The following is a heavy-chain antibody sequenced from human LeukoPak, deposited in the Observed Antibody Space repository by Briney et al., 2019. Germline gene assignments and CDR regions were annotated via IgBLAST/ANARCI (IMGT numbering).Heavy chain of an antibody. CDR2: IKQDGSEK. V-gene: IGHV3-7*01. D-gene: IGHD6-13*01. Sequence: GGSLRRSCAASGFTFSRYWMSWVRQAPGKGLEWVANIKQDGSEKYYVDSVKGRFTISRDNAKNSLFLQMNSLRAEDTAVYYCCRIAAAGFDYWGQGTLVTVSS. CDR3: CRIAAAGFDY. J-gene: IGHJ4*02. CDR1: GFTFSRYW.